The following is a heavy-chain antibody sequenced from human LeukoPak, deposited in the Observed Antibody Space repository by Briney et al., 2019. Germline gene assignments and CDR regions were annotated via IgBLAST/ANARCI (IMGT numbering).Heavy chain of an antibody. Sequence: GGSLRLSCAAAGFTFRSYDMSWVRQAPGKGLEGGSNFSAGVGATYYADSVKGRFTISRDSSKNTLYLQMNSLRAEDTAVYYCAKARGSGWTYPFDYWGQGTLVTVSS. J-gene: IGHJ4*02. CDR1: GFTFRSYD. D-gene: IGHD6-19*01. CDR2: FSAGVGAT. CDR3: AKARGSGWTYPFDY. V-gene: IGHV3-23*01.